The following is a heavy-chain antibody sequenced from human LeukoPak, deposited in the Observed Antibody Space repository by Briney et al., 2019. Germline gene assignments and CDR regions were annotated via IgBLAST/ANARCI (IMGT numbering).Heavy chain of an antibody. D-gene: IGHD3-10*01. CDR1: GFTLSRYS. Sequence: PGGSLRLSCAASGFTLSRYSMHWIRQAPGKGLEYVSAISSDGGRTYYANSVKGRFTISRDNSKNTLYLQMGSPRGEDMVVYYCARVGGDYFDYWGQGTLVTVSS. CDR3: ARVGGDYFDY. CDR2: ISSDGGRT. V-gene: IGHV3-64*01. J-gene: IGHJ4*02.